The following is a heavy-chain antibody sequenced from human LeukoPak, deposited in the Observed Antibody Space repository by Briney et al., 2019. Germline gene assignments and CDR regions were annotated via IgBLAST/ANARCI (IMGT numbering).Heavy chain of an antibody. CDR3: ARRDGSGYYGYYFDH. Sequence: PSETLSLTCTVSGGSITSYYWSWIRQPPGKGLEWIGYMYYTGSTNYNPSLKSRVTISEDTSKNQFSLRLTSVTAADTAVYYCARRDGSGYYGYYFDHWGQGTLVTVSS. D-gene: IGHD3-22*01. V-gene: IGHV4-59*01. J-gene: IGHJ4*02. CDR2: MYYTGST. CDR1: GGSITSYY.